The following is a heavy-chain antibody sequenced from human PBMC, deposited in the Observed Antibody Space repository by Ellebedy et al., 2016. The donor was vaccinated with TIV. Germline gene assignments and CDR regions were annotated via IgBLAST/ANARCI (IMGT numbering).Heavy chain of an antibody. J-gene: IGHJ4*02. D-gene: IGHD1-1*01. CDR2: IRNKANSYAT. Sequence: PGGSLRLSCAASGFTFSGSTIHWVRQASGKGLEWVGRIRNKANSYATAYATSVKGRFTISRDDSKNTLYLQMSSLKTEDTAVYYCTTDWMSLYYFDYWGQGTLVTVSS. CDR1: GFTFSGST. V-gene: IGHV3-73*01. CDR3: TTDWMSLYYFDY.